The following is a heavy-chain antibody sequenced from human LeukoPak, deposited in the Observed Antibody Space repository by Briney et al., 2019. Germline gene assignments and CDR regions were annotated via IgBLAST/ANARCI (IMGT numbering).Heavy chain of an antibody. V-gene: IGHV4-39*01. J-gene: IGHJ4*02. D-gene: IGHD6-6*01. CDR3: ARQDMSARAFDY. CDR1: GGSISSYY. CDR2: IYFSGST. Sequence: SETLSLTCTVSGGSISSYYWGWIRQPPGKGLEWIGNIYFSGSTYYKPSLKSRVTISVDTSKNQFSLKLSSVTAADTAVYYCARQDMSARAFDYWGQGTLVTVSS.